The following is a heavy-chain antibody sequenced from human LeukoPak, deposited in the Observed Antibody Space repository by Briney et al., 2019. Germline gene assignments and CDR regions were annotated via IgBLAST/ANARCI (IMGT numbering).Heavy chain of an antibody. V-gene: IGHV1-18*01. CDR2: ISTYNGNT. Sequence: ASVTVSCTASGYTFTSYGISWGRQAPGQGLEWMGWISTYNGNTNYAQKLQGRVTMTTDTSTTTAYMELRSLRSDDTAVYYCAREGIPQWYYYMDVWGKGTTVTISS. J-gene: IGHJ6*03. D-gene: IGHD2-21*01. CDR1: GYTFTSYG. CDR3: AREGIPQWYYYMDV.